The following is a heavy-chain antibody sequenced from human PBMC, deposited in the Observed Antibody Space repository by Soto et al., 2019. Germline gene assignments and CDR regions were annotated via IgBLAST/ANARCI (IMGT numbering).Heavy chain of an antibody. D-gene: IGHD1-26*01. J-gene: IGHJ5*02. CDR3: ARVISRSGSYFYWFAP. Sequence: ASVKVSCKASGYTFTSYGISWVRQAPGQGLEWMGWISAYNGNTNYAQKLQGRVTMTTDTSTSTAYMELRSLRSDDTAVYYCARVISRSGSYFYWFAPWGQGTLITVSS. CDR1: GYTFTSYG. CDR2: ISAYNGNT. V-gene: IGHV1-18*01.